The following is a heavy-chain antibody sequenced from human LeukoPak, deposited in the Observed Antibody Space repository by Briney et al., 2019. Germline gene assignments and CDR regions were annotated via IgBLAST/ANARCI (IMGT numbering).Heavy chain of an antibody. J-gene: IGHJ4*02. D-gene: IGHD6-19*01. CDR3: ARGHRQSKVGRLDY. Sequence: SETLSLTCAVYGGSFSGYYWSWIRQPPGKGLEWIGEINHSGSTNYNPSLKSRVTISVDTSKNQFSLKLSSVTAADTAVYYCARGHRQSKVGRLDYWGQGTLVTVSS. V-gene: IGHV4-34*01. CDR1: GGSFSGYY. CDR2: INHSGST.